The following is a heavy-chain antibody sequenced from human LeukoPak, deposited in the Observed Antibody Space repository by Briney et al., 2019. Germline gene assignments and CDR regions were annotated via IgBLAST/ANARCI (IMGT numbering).Heavy chain of an antibody. CDR3: ASGSGIYSYWYFDL. Sequence: PGGSLRLSCAASGFTFSSYAMSWVRQAPGKGLEWVSAISGSGGSTYYADSVKGRFTISRDNSKNTLYLQMNSLRPEDTAVYYCASGSGIYSYWYFDLWGRGTLVTVSS. V-gene: IGHV3-23*01. CDR2: ISGSGGST. CDR1: GFTFSSYA. J-gene: IGHJ2*01. D-gene: IGHD1-26*01.